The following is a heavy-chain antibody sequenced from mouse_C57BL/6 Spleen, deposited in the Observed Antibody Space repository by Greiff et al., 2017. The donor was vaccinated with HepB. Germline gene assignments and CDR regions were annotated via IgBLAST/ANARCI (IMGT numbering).Heavy chain of an antibody. V-gene: IGHV14-2*01. D-gene: IGHD1-1*01. CDR3: ATDLITTVVATGDYAMDY. CDR1: GFNIKDYY. Sequence: EVQLQQSGAELVKPGASVKLSCTASGFNIKDYYMHWVKQRTEQGLEWIGRIDPEDGETKYAPKFQGKATITADTSSNTAYLQLSSLTSEDTAVYYCATDLITTVVATGDYAMDYWGQGTSVTVSS. J-gene: IGHJ4*01. CDR2: IDPEDGET.